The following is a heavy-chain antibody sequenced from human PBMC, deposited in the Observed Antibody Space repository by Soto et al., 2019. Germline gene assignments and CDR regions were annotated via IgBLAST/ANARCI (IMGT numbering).Heavy chain of an antibody. J-gene: IGHJ6*02. CDR1: GFTFSSYS. CDR2: ISSSSSTI. CDR3: ARDLEDCSGGSCYSGYYGMDG. V-gene: IGHV3-48*01. D-gene: IGHD2-15*01. Sequence: GGSLRLSCAASGFTFSSYSMNWVRQAPGKGLEWVSYISSSSSTIYYADSVKGRFTISRDNAKNSLYLQMNSLRAEDTAVYYCARDLEDCSGGSCYSGYYGMDGWGQGTTVTVSS.